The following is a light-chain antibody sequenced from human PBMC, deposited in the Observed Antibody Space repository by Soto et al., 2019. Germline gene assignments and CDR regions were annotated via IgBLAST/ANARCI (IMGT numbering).Light chain of an antibody. CDR1: SSNIVNNY. J-gene: IGLJ2*01. CDR2: DND. Sequence: QSVLTQPPSVSAAPGQKVTISCSGSSSNIVNNYVFWYQPLPGTAPKLLIYDNDKRPSGIPDRFSGSKSGTSATLGITGPQTGDEADYYCATRARRLSVGVFGGGTKVTVL. CDR3: ATRARRLSVGV. V-gene: IGLV1-51*01.